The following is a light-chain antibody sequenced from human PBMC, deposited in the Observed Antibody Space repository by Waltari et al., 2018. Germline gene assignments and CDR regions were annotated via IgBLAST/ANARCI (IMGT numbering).Light chain of an antibody. J-gene: IGLJ3*02. Sequence: QSALTQPASVSGSPGQSITISCTGTSSDVGGYNYVSWYKQHPGKAPKLMIYEVSNRPSGVSNRFTGLQAEDEADYYCSSYTSSSTRVFGGGTKLTVL. V-gene: IGLV2-14*01. CDR1: SSDVGGYNY. CDR3: SSYTSSSTRV. CDR2: EVS.